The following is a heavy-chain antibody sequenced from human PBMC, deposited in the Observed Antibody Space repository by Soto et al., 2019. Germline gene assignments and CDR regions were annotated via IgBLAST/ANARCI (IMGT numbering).Heavy chain of an antibody. J-gene: IGHJ4*02. CDR3: ARVRVTMVRGVMMYFDY. CDR1: GYTFTSYY. CDR2: INPSGGST. Sequence: ASVKVSCKASGYTFTSYYMHWVRQAPGQGLEWMGIINPSGGSTSYAQKFQGRVTMTRDTSTSTVYMELSSLRSEDTAVYYCARVRVTMVRGVMMYFDYWGQGTLVTGSS. D-gene: IGHD3-10*01. V-gene: IGHV1-46*03.